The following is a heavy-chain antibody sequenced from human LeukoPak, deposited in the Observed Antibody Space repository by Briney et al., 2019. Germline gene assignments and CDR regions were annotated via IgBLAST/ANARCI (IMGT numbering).Heavy chain of an antibody. V-gene: IGHV1-46*01. CDR1: GYTFTSYY. CDR2: INPSGGST. J-gene: IGHJ4*02. CDR3: ARGGIAARPPPSYYFDY. D-gene: IGHD6-6*01. Sequence: ASVKVSCKASGYTFTSYYIHWVRQAPGEGLEWMGIINPSGGSTSYAQKFQGRVTMTRDMSTSTVYMELSSLRSEDTAVYYCARGGIAARPPPSYYFDYWGQGTLVTVSS.